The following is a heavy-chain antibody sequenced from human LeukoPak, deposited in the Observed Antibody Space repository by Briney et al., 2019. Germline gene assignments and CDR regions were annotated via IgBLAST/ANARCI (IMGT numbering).Heavy chain of an antibody. J-gene: IGHJ4*02. Sequence: ASVKVSCKASGGTFSSYAISWVRQAPGQGLEWMGGIIPIFGTANYAQKFQGRVTITADESTSTAYMELSSLRSEDTAVYYCARDMVRDCTNGVCYLTIFDYWGQGTLVTASS. D-gene: IGHD2-8*01. CDR2: IIPIFGTA. CDR3: ARDMVRDCTNGVCYLTIFDY. CDR1: GGTFSSYA. V-gene: IGHV1-69*13.